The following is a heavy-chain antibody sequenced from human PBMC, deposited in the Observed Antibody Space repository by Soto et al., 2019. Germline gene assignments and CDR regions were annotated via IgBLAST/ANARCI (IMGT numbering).Heavy chain of an antibody. J-gene: IGHJ4*02. CDR1: GGTFSSYA. V-gene: IGHV3-23*01. D-gene: IGHD3-22*01. CDR3: AKDRHRSGSPHPFDY. Sequence: EVQLLESGGGLVQPGGSLRLSCVASGGTFSSYAMSWVRKAPGKGLEWVPAVSKGGLDTNYAYFVKGRFTISRDNSKNTLYLQMNSLRAEDTAVYYCAKDRHRSGSPHPFDYWGQGTLVTVSS. CDR2: VSKGGLDT.